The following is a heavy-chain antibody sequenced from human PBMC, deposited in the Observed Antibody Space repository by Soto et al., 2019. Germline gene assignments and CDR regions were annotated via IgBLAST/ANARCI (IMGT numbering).Heavy chain of an antibody. Sequence: QLQLVQSGPEVKKPGASVKVSCKTSGYIFSNYGIGWLRQAPGQGLQWLGWISTYNGNHNHARTVQGRLTMTTDTSTTTAYMELSSLSSGDTAVYYCARARNRGNYFDFWGQGTLVTVSS. CDR2: ISTYNGNH. D-gene: IGHD3-3*01. V-gene: IGHV1-18*01. CDR1: GYIFSNYG. J-gene: IGHJ4*02. CDR3: ARARNRGNYFDF.